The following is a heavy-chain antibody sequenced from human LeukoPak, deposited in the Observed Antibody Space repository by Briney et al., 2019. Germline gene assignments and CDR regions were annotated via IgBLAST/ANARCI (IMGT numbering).Heavy chain of an antibody. CDR1: GFTFSSYE. V-gene: IGHV3-48*03. D-gene: IGHD3-10*01. CDR2: ITSSGSVI. J-gene: IGHJ4*02. CDR3: AREGTAGFGELSI. Sequence: GGSLRLSCAVSGFTFSSYEMNWVRQAPGKGLEWVSYITSSGSVIYYADPVKGRFTISRDNAKNSLYLQMNSLRAEDTAVYYCAREGTAGFGELSIWGQGTLVTVSS.